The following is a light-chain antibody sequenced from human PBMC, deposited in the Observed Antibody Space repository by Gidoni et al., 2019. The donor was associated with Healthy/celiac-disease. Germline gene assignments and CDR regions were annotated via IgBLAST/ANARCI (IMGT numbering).Light chain of an antibody. V-gene: IGLV3-1*01. CDR1: KLGDKY. Sequence: SYELTQPPSVSGSPGQTASITCSGDKLGDKYACWYQQKPGQSPVLVIYQDSKRPSGIPERFSGSNSENTATLTMDEADYYCQAWDSSTVVFGGGTKLTVL. J-gene: IGLJ2*01. CDR2: QDS. CDR3: QAWDSSTVV.